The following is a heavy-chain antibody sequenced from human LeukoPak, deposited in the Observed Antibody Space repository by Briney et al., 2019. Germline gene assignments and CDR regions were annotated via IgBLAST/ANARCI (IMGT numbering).Heavy chain of an antibody. Sequence: PGRSLRLSCTASGFIFADYAMTWVRQAPGEGLEWVGRIKSKTDGGTTDYAAPVKGRFSISRDDSKNTLYLQMNSLETEDTAMYYCTTCGYDRCGAFDIWGQGTVVTVSS. CDR2: IKSKTDGGTT. D-gene: IGHD5-12*01. V-gene: IGHV3-15*01. J-gene: IGHJ3*02. CDR3: TTCGYDRCGAFDI. CDR1: GFIFADYA.